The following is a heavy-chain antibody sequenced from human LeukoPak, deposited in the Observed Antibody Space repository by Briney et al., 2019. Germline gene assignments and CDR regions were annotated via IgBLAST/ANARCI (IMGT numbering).Heavy chain of an antibody. D-gene: IGHD2/OR15-2a*01. V-gene: IGHV4-39*07. CDR3: ARDKNEWYFDL. Sequence: KPSETLSLTCTVSGDSISSSSSYWGWIRQPPGKGLEWIGSIYYSGSTYYNTSLKSRVTISVDTSKNQFSLKLSSVTAADTAVYYCARDKNEWYFDLWGRGTLVTVSS. J-gene: IGHJ2*01. CDR1: GDSISSSSSY. CDR2: IYYSGST.